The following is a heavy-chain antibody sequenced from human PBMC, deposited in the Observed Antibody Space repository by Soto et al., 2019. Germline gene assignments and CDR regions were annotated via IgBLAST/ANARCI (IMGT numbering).Heavy chain of an antibody. CDR2: ISYDGSNK. CDR1: GFTFSSYG. CDR3: AKAGNSSGYQGY. Sequence: GGSLRLSCAASGFTFSSYGMHWVRQAPGKGLEWVAVISYDGSNKYYADSVKGRFTISRDNSKNTLYLQMNSLRAEDTAVYYCAKAGNSSGYQGYWGQGTLVTVSS. V-gene: IGHV3-30*18. D-gene: IGHD3-22*01. J-gene: IGHJ4*02.